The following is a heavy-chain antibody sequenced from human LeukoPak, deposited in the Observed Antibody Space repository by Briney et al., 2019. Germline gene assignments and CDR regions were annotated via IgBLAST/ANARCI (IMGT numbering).Heavy chain of an antibody. J-gene: IGHJ4*02. V-gene: IGHV1-46*01. CDR2: INPSGGST. D-gene: IGHD6-13*01. Sequence: ASVKVSCKASGYTFTSYYMHWVRQAPGQGLEWMGIINPSGGSTNYAQKLQGRVTMTTDTSTSTAYMELRSLRSDDTAVYYCARAFIVSSSWPDYWGQGTLVTVSS. CDR1: GYTFTSYY. CDR3: ARAFIVSSSWPDY.